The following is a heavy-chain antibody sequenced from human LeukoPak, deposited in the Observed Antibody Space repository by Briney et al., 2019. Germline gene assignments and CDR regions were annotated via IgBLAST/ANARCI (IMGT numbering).Heavy chain of an antibody. CDR1: GFTFSSYG. D-gene: IGHD5-12*01. J-gene: IGHJ4*02. V-gene: IGHV3-30*18. Sequence: GGSLRLSCAASGFTFSSYGMPWVRQAPGKGLEWVAVISYDGGNKYYADSVKGRFIISRDNSKNTLYLQMNSLRAEDTAVYYCAKGDLSGYSGYENTALDYWGQGTLVTVSS. CDR3: AKGDLSGYSGYENTALDY. CDR2: ISYDGGNK.